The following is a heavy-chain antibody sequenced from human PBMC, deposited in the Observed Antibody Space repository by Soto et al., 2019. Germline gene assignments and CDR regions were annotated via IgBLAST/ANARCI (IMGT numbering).Heavy chain of an antibody. Sequence: QVQLVESGGGVVQPGRSLKLSCVASGFTLSNYALHWVRQAPGKGPEWMAFISNDGSNKLYADSVKGRFTISRDNSKNTLYLEMNSLRPEDTAVFYFARAGGGYLDYWGQGTLVTVSS. CDR1: GFTLSNYA. V-gene: IGHV3-30*04. D-gene: IGHD3-22*01. J-gene: IGHJ4*02. CDR3: ARAGGGYLDY. CDR2: ISNDGSNK.